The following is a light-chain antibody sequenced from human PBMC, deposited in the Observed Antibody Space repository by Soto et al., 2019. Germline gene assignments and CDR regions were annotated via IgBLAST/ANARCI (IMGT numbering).Light chain of an antibody. CDR3: QQYNSWLWT. V-gene: IGKV3-15*01. J-gene: IGKJ1*01. Sequence: IVLTQSPGTLSLSPGEGATLSCRASQSISSNFLAWYQQKRGQAPRLLIYGASNRATGIPARFSGSGSGTEFTLISSSLQSEDSAVYYCQQYNSWLWTFGQGTKVEIK. CDR2: GAS. CDR1: QSISSNF.